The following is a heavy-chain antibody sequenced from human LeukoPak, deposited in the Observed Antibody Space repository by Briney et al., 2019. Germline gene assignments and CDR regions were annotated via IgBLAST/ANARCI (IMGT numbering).Heavy chain of an antibody. CDR2: INHSGST. V-gene: IGHV4-34*01. CDR1: GFTFSNYA. CDR3: ARDRRYYYDSSGYLGY. D-gene: IGHD3-22*01. Sequence: GSLRLSCAASGFTFSNYAMSWIRQPPGKGLEWIGEINHSGSTNYNPSLKSRVTISVDTSKNQFSLKLSSVTAADTAVYYCARDRRYYYDSSGYLGYWGQGTLVTVSS. J-gene: IGHJ4*02.